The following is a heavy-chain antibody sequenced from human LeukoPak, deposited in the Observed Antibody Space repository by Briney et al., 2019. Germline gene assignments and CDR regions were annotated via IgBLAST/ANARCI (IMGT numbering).Heavy chain of an antibody. CDR1: GDSISTYY. CDR3: ARSKDILTGYCFDY. V-gene: IGHV4-59*01. D-gene: IGHD3-9*01. J-gene: IGHJ4*02. CDR2: IYYRVTS. Sequence: SETLSLTCTVSGDSISTYYWSWIRQPPGKGLEWIGYIYYRVTSDYNPSLKSRVTMSVDMSTRQISLKLSSVTAADTAVYYCARSKDILTGYCFDYWGQGTLVTVSS.